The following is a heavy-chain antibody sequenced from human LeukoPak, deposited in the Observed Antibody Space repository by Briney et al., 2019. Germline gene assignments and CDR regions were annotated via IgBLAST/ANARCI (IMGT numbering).Heavy chain of an antibody. CDR3: ARDNSVEDTAWWFDP. J-gene: IGHJ5*02. D-gene: IGHD4-23*01. CDR2: INPSGGST. Sequence: ASVKVSCKASGYTFTSYYMHWVRQAPGQRLEWMGIINPSGGSTSYAQKFQGRVTMTRDMSTSTDYMELSSPRSEDTAVYYCARDNSVEDTAWWFDPWGQGTLVIVSS. V-gene: IGHV1-46*01. CDR1: GYTFTSYY.